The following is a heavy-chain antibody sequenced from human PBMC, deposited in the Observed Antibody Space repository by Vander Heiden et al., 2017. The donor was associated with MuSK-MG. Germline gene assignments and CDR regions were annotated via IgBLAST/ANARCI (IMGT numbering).Heavy chain of an antibody. V-gene: IGHV2-26*01. CDR2: ILSSDEK. Sequence: QVTLKESGPVLVKPTETLTLTCIVSGFSLSTARMGVSWIRQPPGKALEWLANILSSDEKPYSTSLKSRVTIAKDTSKSQVVLTMTNMDTVDTATYYCARMYCSSTSCDAAYFYHYYMDVWGKGTTVTVSS. D-gene: IGHD2-2*01. J-gene: IGHJ6*03. CDR1: GFSLSTARMG. CDR3: ARMYCSSTSCDAAYFYHYYMDV.